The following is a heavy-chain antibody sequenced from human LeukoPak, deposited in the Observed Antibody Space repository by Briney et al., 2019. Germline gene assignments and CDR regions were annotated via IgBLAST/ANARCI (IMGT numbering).Heavy chain of an antibody. CDR3: ARESATMVRGVIMPDY. J-gene: IGHJ4*02. D-gene: IGHD3-10*01. CDR2: IYYSGST. Sequence: SETLSLTCTVSGGSISSSSYYWGWIRQPPGKGLEWIGSIYYSGSTYYNPSLKSRVTISVDTSKNQFSLKLSSVTAADTAVYYCARESATMVRGVIMPDYWGQGTLVTVSS. V-gene: IGHV4-39*07. CDR1: GGSISSSSYY.